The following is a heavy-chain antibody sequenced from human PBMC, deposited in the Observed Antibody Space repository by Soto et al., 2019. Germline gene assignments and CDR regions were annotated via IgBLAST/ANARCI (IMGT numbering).Heavy chain of an antibody. CDR2: IVVGSGST. V-gene: IGHV1-58*02. CDR1: GFTFSTSA. J-gene: IGHJ5*02. CDR3: AADSGGAVTTYGWFDP. Sequence: SVKVSCKTSGFTFSTSAIQWARQARGQRPEWVGWIVVGSGSTKYAQKFQERVTITRDMSTNTAYMELSNLRSEDTAVYYCAADSGGAVTTYGWFDPWGQGTLVTVSS. D-gene: IGHD4-17*01.